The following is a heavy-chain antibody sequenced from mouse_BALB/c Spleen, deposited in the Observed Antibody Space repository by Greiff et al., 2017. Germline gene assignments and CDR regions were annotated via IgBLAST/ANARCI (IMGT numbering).Heavy chain of an antibody. J-gene: IGHJ3*01. D-gene: IGHD1-1*01. CDR3: ARYYYGSVFAY. Sequence: VKLMESGPELVKPGASVRISCKASGYTFTSYYIHWVKQRPGQGLEWIGWIYPGNVNTKYNEKFKGKATLTADKSSSTAYMQLSSLTSEDSAVYFCARYYYGSVFAYWGQGTLVTVSA. CDR2: IYPGNVNT. V-gene: IGHV1S56*01. CDR1: GYTFTSYY.